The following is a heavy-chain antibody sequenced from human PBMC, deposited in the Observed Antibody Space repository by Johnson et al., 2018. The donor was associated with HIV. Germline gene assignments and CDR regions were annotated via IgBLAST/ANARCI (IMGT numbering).Heavy chain of an antibody. V-gene: IGHV3-7*05. CDR1: GFTFSSYW. J-gene: IGHJ3*02. CDR2: IKQDGSEK. CDR3: TTDQGLGKSWAFDI. Sequence: VQLVESGGGLVQPGGSLTLSCVGSGFTFSSYWMSWVRQAPGKGLEWVANIKQDGSEKYYVDSMKGRFTISRDNAKNSLYLQMNSLKTEDTAVYYCTTDQGLGKSWAFDIWGQGTMVTVSS. D-gene: IGHD7-27*01.